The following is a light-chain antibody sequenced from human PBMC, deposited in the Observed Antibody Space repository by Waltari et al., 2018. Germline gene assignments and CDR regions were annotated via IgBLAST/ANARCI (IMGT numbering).Light chain of an antibody. Sequence: SSELTQDPAVSVALGQTVRITCKGDSLRSYYASWYQQKPGQAPVLVIYGKNNRPSGIPDRFSGSSSGNTASLTITGAQAEDEADYYCNSRDSSGNHQVFGGGTKLTVL. V-gene: IGLV3-19*01. J-gene: IGLJ2*01. CDR3: NSRDSSGNHQV. CDR2: GKN. CDR1: SLRSYY.